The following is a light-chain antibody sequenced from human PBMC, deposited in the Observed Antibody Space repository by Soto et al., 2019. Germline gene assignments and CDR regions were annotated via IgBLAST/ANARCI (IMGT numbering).Light chain of an antibody. CDR1: HSVGTN. Sequence: EVVLTQSPATLSLSPGQRATLSCRASHSVGTNLMWYQQKPGQPPRLLISYASNRATGIPGRFSGGGSGTDFTLTISSLEPEDFAVYYCQQYYSTPRTFGQGTKVEIK. V-gene: IGKV3-11*01. CDR3: QQYYSTPRT. CDR2: YAS. J-gene: IGKJ1*01.